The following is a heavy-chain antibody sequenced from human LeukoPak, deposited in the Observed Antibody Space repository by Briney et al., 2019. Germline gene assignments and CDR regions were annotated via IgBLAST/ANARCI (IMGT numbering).Heavy chain of an antibody. V-gene: IGHV3-23*01. J-gene: IGHJ4*02. Sequence: GGSLRLSCAASGFTFSSYAMSWVRQAPGKGLEWVSAISGSGGSTYYADSGKGRFTISKDNSKNTLYLQMNSLRAEDTAVYYCAKDLRTSYWGDDYWGQGTLVTVSS. CDR1: GFTFSSYA. D-gene: IGHD3-10*01. CDR3: AKDLRTSYWGDDY. CDR2: ISGSGGST.